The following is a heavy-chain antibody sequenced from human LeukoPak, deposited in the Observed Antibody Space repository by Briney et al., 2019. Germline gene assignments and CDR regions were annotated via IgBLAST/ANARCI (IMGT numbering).Heavy chain of an antibody. CDR3: ARSYDYNIVVVVAARGPFWDY. CDR1: GYTFTSYG. D-gene: IGHD2-15*01. J-gene: IGHJ4*02. CDR2: ISAYNGNT. V-gene: IGHV1-18*04. Sequence: ASVKVSCKASGYTFTSYGISWVRQAPGQGLEWMGWISAYNGNTNYAQKLQGRVTMTTDTSTSTAYMELRSLRSDDTAVYYCARSYDYNIVVVVAARGPFWDYWGQGTLVTVSP.